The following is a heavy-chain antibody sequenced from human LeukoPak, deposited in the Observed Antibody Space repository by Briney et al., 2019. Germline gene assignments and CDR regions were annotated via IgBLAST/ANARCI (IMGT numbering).Heavy chain of an antibody. CDR1: GGTFSSYA. Sequence: VASVKVSCKASGGTFSSYAISWVRQAPGQGPEWMGGIIPIFGTANYAQKFQGRVTITTDESTSTAYMELSSLRSEDTAVYYCATTAGNYYDSSGYYSFDYWGQGTLVTVSS. D-gene: IGHD3-22*01. J-gene: IGHJ4*02. CDR3: ATTAGNYYDSSGYYSFDY. CDR2: IIPIFGTA. V-gene: IGHV1-69*05.